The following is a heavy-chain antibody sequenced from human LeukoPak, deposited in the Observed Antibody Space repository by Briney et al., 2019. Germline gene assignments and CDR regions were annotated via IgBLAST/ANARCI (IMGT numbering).Heavy chain of an antibody. CDR1: GFTFSSYD. Sequence: PGGSLRLSCAASGFTFSSYDMSWVRQAPGKGLEWVSAISGSGGSTYYADSVKGRFTISRDNSKNTLYLQMNSLRAEDTAVYYCAREPRYSSSWLVDYWGQGTLVTVSS. D-gene: IGHD6-13*01. V-gene: IGHV3-23*01. CDR2: ISGSGGST. J-gene: IGHJ4*02. CDR3: AREPRYSSSWLVDY.